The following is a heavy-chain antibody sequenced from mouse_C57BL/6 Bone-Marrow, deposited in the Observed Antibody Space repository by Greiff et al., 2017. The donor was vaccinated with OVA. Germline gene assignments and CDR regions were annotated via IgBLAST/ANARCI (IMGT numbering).Heavy chain of an antibody. Sequence: EVQGVESGGGLVKPGGSLKLSCAASGFTFSSYAMSWVRQTPEKRLEWVATISDGGSYTYYPDNVKGRFTISRDNAKNNLYLQMSHLKSEDTAMYYCARDASNYFSWFAYWGQGTLVTVSA. CDR3: ARDASNYFSWFAY. V-gene: IGHV5-4*01. CDR2: ISDGGSYT. CDR1: GFTFSSYA. J-gene: IGHJ3*01. D-gene: IGHD2-5*01.